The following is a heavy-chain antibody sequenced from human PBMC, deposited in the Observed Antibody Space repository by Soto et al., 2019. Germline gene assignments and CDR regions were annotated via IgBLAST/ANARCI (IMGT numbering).Heavy chain of an antibody. V-gene: IGHV1-46*01. J-gene: IGHJ5*02. CDR1: GYTFTSYY. CDR3: AREGCSSTSCYRGGGWFDP. CDR2: INPSGGST. Sequence: GASVKVSCKASGYTFTSYYMHWVRQAPGQGLEWMGIINPSGGSTSYAQKFQGRVTMTRDTSTSTVYMELSSLRPEDTAVYYCAREGCSSTSCYRGGGWFDPWGQGTLVTVSS. D-gene: IGHD2-2*01.